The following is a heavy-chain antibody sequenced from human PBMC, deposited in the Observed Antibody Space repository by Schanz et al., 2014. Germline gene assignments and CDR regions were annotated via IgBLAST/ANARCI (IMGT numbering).Heavy chain of an antibody. Sequence: QVQLVQSGAEVKQPGASVKVSCKASGYTFAGHAVHWVRQAPGQGPEWVGIINPSGGSTSYAQKFQGRVTMTRDTSTSTVYMELSSLRSEDTAVYYCARDGEAAAGCDYWGQGTLVTVSS. CDR3: ARDGEAAAGCDY. V-gene: IGHV1-46*03. J-gene: IGHJ4*02. CDR1: GYTFAGHA. CDR2: INPSGGST. D-gene: IGHD6-13*01.